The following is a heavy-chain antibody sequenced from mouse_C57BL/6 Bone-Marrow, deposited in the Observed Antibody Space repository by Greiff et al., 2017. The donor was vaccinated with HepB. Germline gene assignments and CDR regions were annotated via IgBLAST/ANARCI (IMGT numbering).Heavy chain of an antibody. CDR1: GYTFTDYN. CDR2: INPNNGGT. D-gene: IGHD2-14*01. Sequence: EVQLQESGPELVKPGASVKIPCKASGYTFTDYNMDWVKQSHGKSLEWIGDINPNNGGTIYNQKFKGKATLTVDKSSSTAYMELRSLTSEDTAVYYCARRDRTVYWYFDVWGTGTTVTVSS. V-gene: IGHV1-18*01. J-gene: IGHJ1*03. CDR3: ARRDRTVYWYFDV.